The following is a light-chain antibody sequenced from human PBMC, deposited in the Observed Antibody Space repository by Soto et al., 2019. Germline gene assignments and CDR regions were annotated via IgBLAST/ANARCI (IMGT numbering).Light chain of an antibody. Sequence: QAVVTQPPSVSGAPGQRVTISCTGSSSNIGAGYDVHWYQQLPGTAPKLLIYGNSNRPSGVPDRFSGSKSGNSASLAITGLQAEDEADYYCQSYDSSLSVVFGGGTQLTVL. J-gene: IGLJ2*01. V-gene: IGLV1-40*01. CDR3: QSYDSSLSVV. CDR2: GNS. CDR1: SSNIGAGYD.